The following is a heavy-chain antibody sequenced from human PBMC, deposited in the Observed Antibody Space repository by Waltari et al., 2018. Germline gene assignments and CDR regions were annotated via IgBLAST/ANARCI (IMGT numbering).Heavy chain of an antibody. CDR3: IRVDYYVSGTYAVDN. CDR1: GFIFSASG. Sequence: EVQLMESGGGLVQPGGSLKLSCAASGFIFSASGIHWVRQASGKGLEWVGRIRSKANSYATAYAEAVKGRFTISRDESKNTAYLEMNSLKTEDTAVYYCIRVDYYVSGTYAVDNWGQGTLVTVSS. J-gene: IGHJ4*02. V-gene: IGHV3-73*02. CDR2: IRSKANSYAT. D-gene: IGHD3-10*01.